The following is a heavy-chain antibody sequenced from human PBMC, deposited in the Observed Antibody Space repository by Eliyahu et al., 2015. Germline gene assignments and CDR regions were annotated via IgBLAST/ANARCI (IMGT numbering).Heavy chain of an antibody. J-gene: IGHJ4*02. V-gene: IGHV3-49*04. Sequence: EVQLVESGGGLVQPGRSVRLSCTASGFTXGXYAMAWVRQVPGKGLEWVGFIRSRPYGGTTEYAASVKGRFTISRDDSKSIAYLQMNSLKTEDTAVYYCTRGTIFYYSSGFLDWGQGTLVTVSS. CDR1: GFTXGXYA. D-gene: IGHD3-22*01. CDR2: IRSRPYGGTT. CDR3: TRGTIFYYSSGFLD.